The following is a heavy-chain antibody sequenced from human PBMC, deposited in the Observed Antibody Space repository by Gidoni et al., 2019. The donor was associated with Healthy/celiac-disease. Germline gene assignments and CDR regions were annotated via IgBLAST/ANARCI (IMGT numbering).Heavy chain of an antibody. CDR1: GFTFSSYS. Sequence: EVQLVESGGGLVKPGESLRLSFAASGFTFSSYSMNWGRQAPGKGLEWVSSISSSSSYIYYADSGKGRFTIARDNAKNSLYLQMNSLRAEDTAVYYCASRLDRIDYWGQGTLVTVSS. J-gene: IGHJ4*02. CDR3: ASRLDRIDY. CDR2: ISSSSSYI. V-gene: IGHV3-21*01.